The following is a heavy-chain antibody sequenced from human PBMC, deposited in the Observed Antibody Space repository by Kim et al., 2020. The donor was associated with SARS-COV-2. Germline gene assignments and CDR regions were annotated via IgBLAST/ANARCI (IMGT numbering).Heavy chain of an antibody. D-gene: IGHD3-10*01. CDR3: ARGQNYYDMAV. V-gene: IGHV1-69*13. CDR1: GGTFSSYA. CDR2: ISPKLGSA. Sequence: SVKVSCKASGGTFSSYAISWVRQAPGQGLEWMGGISPKLGSANYAQKFLGRVILTADESTATAYLDLSSLRSEDTAVYYCARGQNYYDMAVWGEGTAVTVSS. J-gene: IGHJ6*03.